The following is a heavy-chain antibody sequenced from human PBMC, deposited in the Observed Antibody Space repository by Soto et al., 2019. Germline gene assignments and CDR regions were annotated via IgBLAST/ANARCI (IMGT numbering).Heavy chain of an antibody. CDR3: ARLHSHGTYGMDV. D-gene: IGHD5-18*01. Sequence: QMHLVQSGAEVKKPGSSVKVSCKASGGSFTYTLSWVRQAPGQGLEWMGGIIPIFGTTNYAQKFQDRVTITADESTKTAYMELKTLRSQDTAVYYCARLHSHGTYGMDVWVQGTKVTVSS. J-gene: IGHJ6*02. CDR2: IIPIFGTT. CDR1: GGSFTYT. V-gene: IGHV1-69*01.